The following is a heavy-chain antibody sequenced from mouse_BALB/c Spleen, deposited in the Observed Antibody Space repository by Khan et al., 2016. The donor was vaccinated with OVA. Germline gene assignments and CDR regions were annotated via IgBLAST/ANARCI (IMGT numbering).Heavy chain of an antibody. J-gene: IGHJ3*01. D-gene: IGHD2-14*01. Sequence: QVQLKQSGAELVRPGSSVKISCKASGYAFSSYWMNWVKQRPGQGLEWIGQIYPGDGDTKYNGKFKGKVTLTADKSSSTAYMQLSSLTSEDSAVFVCARSEYDYFAYWGQGTLVTVSA. CDR3: ARSEYDYFAY. CDR2: IYPGDGDT. V-gene: IGHV1-80*01. CDR1: GYAFSSYW.